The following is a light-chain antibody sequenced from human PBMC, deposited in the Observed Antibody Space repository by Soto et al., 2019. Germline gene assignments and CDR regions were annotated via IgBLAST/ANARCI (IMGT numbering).Light chain of an antibody. CDR3: QQYGSLPVT. CDR2: GAS. V-gene: IGKV3-20*01. J-gene: IGKJ5*01. Sequence: EIVLTQSPATLSLSPGERATLSCRASQSVSSYLAWYQQKPGQAPRLLIYGASSRATGIPDRFSGSGSGTDFTLTISRLEPEDFAVYYCQQYGSLPVTFGQGTRLEIK. CDR1: QSVSSY.